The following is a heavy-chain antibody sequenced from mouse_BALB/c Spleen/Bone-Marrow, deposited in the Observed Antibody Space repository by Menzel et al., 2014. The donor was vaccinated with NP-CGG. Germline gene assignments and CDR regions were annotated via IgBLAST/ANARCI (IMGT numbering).Heavy chain of an antibody. V-gene: IGHV5-6*02. Sequence: EVKLMESGGDLVKPGGSLKLSCAASGFTFSSHGMSWVRQTPDKRLEWVATISSGGSYTYYPDSVKGRFTISRDNAKNTLYLQMSSLKSEDTAMYYCARRRDYYAMDYWGQGTSVTVSS. CDR3: ARRRDYYAMDY. J-gene: IGHJ4*01. CDR1: GFTFSSHG. CDR2: ISSGGSYT.